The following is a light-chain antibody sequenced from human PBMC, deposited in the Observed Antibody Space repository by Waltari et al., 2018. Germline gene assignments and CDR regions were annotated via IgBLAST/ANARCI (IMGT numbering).Light chain of an antibody. Sequence: QSALTQPASASGSLGQSITISCSGTSRDIGRYNYVSWYQQHPGKAPKLIIYDVDHRPSGVSHRFSGSKSGNTASLTISGLRAEDEADYHCSSYTTTSPVIFGGGTKVTVL. CDR1: SRDIGRYNY. J-gene: IGLJ2*01. CDR3: SSYTTTSPVI. CDR2: DVD. V-gene: IGLV2-14*03.